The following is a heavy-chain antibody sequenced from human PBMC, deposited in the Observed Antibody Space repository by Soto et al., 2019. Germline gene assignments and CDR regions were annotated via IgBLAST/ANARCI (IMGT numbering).Heavy chain of an antibody. CDR3: ARATAQREGETPYDYPYYYYGMDV. V-gene: IGHV4-4*02. CDR1: GGSISSSNW. D-gene: IGHD3-16*01. CDR2: IYHSGST. Sequence: QVQLQESGPGLVKPSGTLSLTCAVSGGSISSSNWWSWVRQPPGKGLEWIGEIYHSGSTNYNPSLKSGVTISVDKSKNQFSLKLSSVTAADTAVYYCARATAQREGETPYDYPYYYYGMDVWGQGTTVTVSS. J-gene: IGHJ6*02.